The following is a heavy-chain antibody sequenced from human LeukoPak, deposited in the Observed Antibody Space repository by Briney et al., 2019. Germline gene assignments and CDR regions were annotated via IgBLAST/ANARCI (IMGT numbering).Heavy chain of an antibody. CDR3: ARDWGGSSWYDY. Sequence: SETLSLTCTVSGGSVSSGSYYWSWIRQPPGKGLEWIGYIYYSGSTNYNPSLKSRVTISVDTSKNQFSLKLSSMTAADTAVYYCARDWGGSSWYDYWGQGTLVTVSS. J-gene: IGHJ4*02. CDR2: IYYSGST. V-gene: IGHV4-61*01. CDR1: GGSVSSGSYY. D-gene: IGHD6-13*01.